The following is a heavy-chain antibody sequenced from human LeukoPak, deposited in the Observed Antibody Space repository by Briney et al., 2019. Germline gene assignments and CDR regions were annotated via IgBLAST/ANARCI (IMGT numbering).Heavy chain of an antibody. CDR2: ISYDGSNK. D-gene: IGHD3-22*01. CDR3: AKIEAQPLYDSSGYYQD. CDR1: GFTFSSYG. V-gene: IGHV3-30*18. J-gene: IGHJ4*02. Sequence: GGSLRLSCAASGFTFSSYGMHWVRQAPGKGLEWVAVISYDGSNKYYADSVKGRFTISRDNSKNTLYLQMNSLRAEDTAVYYCAKIEAQPLYDSSGYYQDWGQGTLVTVSS.